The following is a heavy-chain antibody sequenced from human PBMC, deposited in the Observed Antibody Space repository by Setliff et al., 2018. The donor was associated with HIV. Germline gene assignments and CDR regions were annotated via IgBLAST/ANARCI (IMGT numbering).Heavy chain of an antibody. CDR3: TRAFPPMIPAAFDI. CDR2: INPSDGIP. J-gene: IGHJ3*02. V-gene: IGHV1-46*01. Sequence: ASVKVSCKASGFSFSRHYMHWARQAPGEGLEWVAMINPSDGIPSYAQKFQDRVVVTRDTSRSIVYMELSSLLSEDTAVYFCTRAFPPMIPAAFDIWGLGTLVTV. CDR1: GFSFSRHY. D-gene: IGHD3-16*01.